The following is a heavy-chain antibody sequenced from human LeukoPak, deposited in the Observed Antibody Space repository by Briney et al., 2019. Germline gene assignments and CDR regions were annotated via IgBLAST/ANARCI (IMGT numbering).Heavy chain of an antibody. D-gene: IGHD2-15*01. CDR2: ISGSDGST. CDR3: AKQSRGNCYSNFDY. V-gene: IGHV3-23*01. CDR1: GFTFSSYA. J-gene: IGHJ4*02. Sequence: GGSLRLSCAASGFTFSSYAMSWVRHAPGKGLEWVSAISGSDGSTYSADSVKGRSTISRDNSKNTLYLQMNSLRAEDTAVYYCAKQSRGNCYSNFDYWGQGTLVTVSS.